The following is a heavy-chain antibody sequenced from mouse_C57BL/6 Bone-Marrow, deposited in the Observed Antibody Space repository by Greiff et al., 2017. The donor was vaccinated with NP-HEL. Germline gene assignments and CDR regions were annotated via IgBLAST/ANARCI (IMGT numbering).Heavy chain of an antibody. CDR2: IYPGDGDT. Sequence: VKLMESGPELVKPGASVKISCKASGYAFSSSWMNWVKQRPGKGLEWIGRIYPGDGDTNYNGKFKGKATLTADKSSSTAYMQLSSLTSEDSAVYFCSYLLLDYWGQGTTLTVSS. D-gene: IGHD2-1*01. J-gene: IGHJ2*01. V-gene: IGHV1-82*01. CDR1: GYAFSSSW. CDR3: SYLLLDY.